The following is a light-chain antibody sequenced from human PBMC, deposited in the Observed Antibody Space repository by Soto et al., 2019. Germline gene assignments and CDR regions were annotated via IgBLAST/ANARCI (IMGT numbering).Light chain of an antibody. Sequence: QSALTQPPSASGSPGQSVTISCTGTSSDVGAYDYVSWYQQHPGKAPKLMIYEVSQRPSGVPDRFSGSKSGNTASLTISGLQAEDEADYYCSSYAGGNNLVFGGGTQLTVL. V-gene: IGLV2-8*01. CDR2: EVS. CDR3: SSYAGGNNLV. J-gene: IGLJ2*01. CDR1: SSDVGAYDY.